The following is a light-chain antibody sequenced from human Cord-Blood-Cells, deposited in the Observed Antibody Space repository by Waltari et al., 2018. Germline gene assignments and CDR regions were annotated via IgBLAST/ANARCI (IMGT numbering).Light chain of an antibody. J-gene: IGLJ3*02. CDR3: SSYTSSSTWV. CDR2: EVS. Sequence: QSALTQPASVSGSPGQSITIPCTGTSSDVGGYNYVSWYQQHPGKAPKLMIYEVSNRPSGGSNRFSGSKSGNTASLTIAGIQAEDEADYYCSSYTSSSTWVFGGGTKLTVL. V-gene: IGLV2-14*01. CDR1: SSDVGGYNY.